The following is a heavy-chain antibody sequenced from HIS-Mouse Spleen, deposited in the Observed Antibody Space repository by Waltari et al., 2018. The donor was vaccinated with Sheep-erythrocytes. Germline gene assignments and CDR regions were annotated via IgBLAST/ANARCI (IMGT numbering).Heavy chain of an antibody. CDR3: ARVPDDAFDI. CDR2: INPSGGRK. Sequence: QVQLVQSGAEVKKPGASVKVSCKASGYTFTSYYMHWVRQAPGQGLEWKGIINPSGGRKSYAQKFQGRVTMTRDTSTSTVYMELSSLRSEDTAVYYCARVPDDAFDIWGQGTMVTVSS. CDR1: GYTFTSYY. J-gene: IGHJ3*02. V-gene: IGHV1-46*03.